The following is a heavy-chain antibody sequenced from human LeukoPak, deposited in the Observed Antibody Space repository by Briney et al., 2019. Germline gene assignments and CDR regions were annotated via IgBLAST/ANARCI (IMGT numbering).Heavy chain of an antibody. D-gene: IGHD6-13*01. CDR2: IYYSGST. J-gene: IGHJ2*01. CDR1: GYSISSGYY. V-gene: IGHV4-61*01. Sequence: SETLSLTCTVSGYSISSGYYWSWIRQPPGKGLEWIGYIYYSGSTNYNPSLKSRVTISVDTSKNQFSPKLSSVTAADTAVYYCARVYYSSSYDYWYFDLWGRGTLVTVSS. CDR3: ARVYYSSSYDYWYFDL.